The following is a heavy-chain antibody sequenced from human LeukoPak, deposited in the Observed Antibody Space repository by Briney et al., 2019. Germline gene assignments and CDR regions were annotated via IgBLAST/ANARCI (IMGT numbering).Heavy chain of an antibody. D-gene: IGHD3-3*01. V-gene: IGHV4-38-2*02. CDR2: IYHSGST. J-gene: IGHJ4*02. Sequence: SETLSLTCTVSGYSISSGYYWGWIRQPPGKGLEWIGSIYHSGSTYYNPSLKSRVTISVDTSKNQFSLKLSSVTAADTAVYYCARRYYDFWSGYYSFDYWGQGTLVTVSS. CDR3: ARRYYDFWSGYYSFDY. CDR1: GYSISSGYY.